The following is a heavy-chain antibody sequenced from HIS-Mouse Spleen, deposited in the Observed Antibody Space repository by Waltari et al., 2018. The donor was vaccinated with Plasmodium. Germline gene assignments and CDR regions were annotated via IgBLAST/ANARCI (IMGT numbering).Heavy chain of an antibody. CDR3: ARDRITGTSYFDY. J-gene: IGHJ4*02. CDR2: IYYSGST. D-gene: IGHD1-7*01. Sequence: QLQLQESGPGLVKPSETLSLTCTVSGGSISSSSYYWGWIRQPPGKGLGWIGSIYYSGSTSDNPSPKSRVTISVDTSKNQFSLKLSSVTAADTAVYYWARDRITGTSYFDYWGQGTLVTVSS. CDR1: GGSISSSSYY. V-gene: IGHV4-39*07.